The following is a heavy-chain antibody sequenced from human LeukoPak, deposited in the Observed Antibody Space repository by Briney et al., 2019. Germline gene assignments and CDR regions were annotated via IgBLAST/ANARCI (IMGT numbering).Heavy chain of an antibody. V-gene: IGHV4-59*08. Sequence: PSETLSLTCTVSGGSISSYYWSWIRQPPGKGLEWIGTIYHSGSTYYNPSLKSRVTISVDTSKNQISLRLGSVTAADTAIYYCARGNSDRFPPYMDYWGQGILVIVSS. CDR1: GGSISSYY. D-gene: IGHD4-23*01. J-gene: IGHJ4*02. CDR2: IYHSGST. CDR3: ARGNSDRFPPYMDY.